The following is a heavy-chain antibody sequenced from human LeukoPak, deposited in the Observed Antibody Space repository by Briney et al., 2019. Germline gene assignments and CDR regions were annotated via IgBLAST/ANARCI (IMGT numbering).Heavy chain of an antibody. V-gene: IGHV3-30*04. D-gene: IGHD6-13*01. Sequence: GGSLRLSCAASGFTFSSYAMHWVRQAPGKGLEWVAVISYDGSNKYYADSVKGRFTISRDNSKNTLYLQMNSLRAEDTAVYYCAKDQSRWQQRAFDIWGQGTMVTVSS. J-gene: IGHJ3*02. CDR3: AKDQSRWQQRAFDI. CDR2: ISYDGSNK. CDR1: GFTFSSYA.